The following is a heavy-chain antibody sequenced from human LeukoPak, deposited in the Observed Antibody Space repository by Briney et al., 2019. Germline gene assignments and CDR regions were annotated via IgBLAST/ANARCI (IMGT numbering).Heavy chain of an antibody. V-gene: IGHV3-23*01. Sequence: PGGSLRLSCAASRFTVSSKYMSWVRQAPGKGLEWVSAISGSGGSTYYADSVKGRFTISRDNSKNTLYLQMNSLRAEDTAVYYCAKDGAYSKRYFDYWGQGTLVTVSS. J-gene: IGHJ4*02. CDR2: ISGSGGST. CDR3: AKDGAYSKRYFDY. CDR1: RFTVSSKY. D-gene: IGHD4-11*01.